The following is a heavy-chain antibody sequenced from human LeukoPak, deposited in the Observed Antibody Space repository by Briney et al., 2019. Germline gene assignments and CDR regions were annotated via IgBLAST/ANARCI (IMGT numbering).Heavy chain of an antibody. D-gene: IGHD6-6*01. CDR3: ARDFIAARPFDY. Sequence: SETLSLTCAVYGGSFSGYYWSWIRQPPGKGLEWIGEIDHSGSTNYNPSLKSRVTISVDTSKNQFSLKLSSVTAADTAVYYCARDFIAARPFDYWGQGTLVTVSS. CDR2: IDHSGST. V-gene: IGHV4-34*01. CDR1: GGSFSGYY. J-gene: IGHJ4*02.